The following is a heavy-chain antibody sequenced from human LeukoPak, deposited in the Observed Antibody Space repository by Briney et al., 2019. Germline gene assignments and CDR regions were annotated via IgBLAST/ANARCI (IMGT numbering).Heavy chain of an antibody. CDR3: TRDTGGSGSYPDY. D-gene: IGHD1-26*01. CDR2: IKKDGSEK. V-gene: IGHV3-7*01. CDR1: GFTFSSYW. J-gene: IGHJ4*02. Sequence: PGGSLRLSCAASGFTFSSYWMSWVRQTPGKGLEWVANIKKDGSEKYFLDSVKGRFTISRDNAKNSLYLQMNSLRAEDTAVYYCTRDTGGSGSYPDYWGQGTLVTVSS.